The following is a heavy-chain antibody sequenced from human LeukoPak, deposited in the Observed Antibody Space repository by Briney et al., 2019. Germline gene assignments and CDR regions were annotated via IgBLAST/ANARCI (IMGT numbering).Heavy chain of an antibody. D-gene: IGHD6-13*01. V-gene: IGHV1-69*04. CDR2: IIPILGIA. Sequence: SVKVSCKAPGGTFSSYAISWVRQAPGQGLEWMGRIIPILGIANYAQKFQGRVTITADKSTSTAYMELSSLRSEDTAVYYCARGAATNYFDYWGQGTLVTVSS. J-gene: IGHJ4*02. CDR3: ARGAATNYFDY. CDR1: GGTFSSYA.